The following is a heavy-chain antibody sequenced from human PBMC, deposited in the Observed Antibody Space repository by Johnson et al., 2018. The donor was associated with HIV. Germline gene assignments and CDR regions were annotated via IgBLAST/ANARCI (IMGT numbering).Heavy chain of an antibody. V-gene: IGHV3-30-3*01. D-gene: IGHD1-26*01. CDR3: ARRSWAFDAFDI. Sequence: QVQLVESGGGVVQPGRSLRLSCAASGFTFSRYAMHWVRQAPGKGLEWVAVISYDGSNKYYADSVKGRFTISRDNSKNTLYLQMNSLRAEDTAVYYCARRSWAFDAFDIWGQGTMVTVSS. CDR1: GFTFSRYA. J-gene: IGHJ3*02. CDR2: ISYDGSNK.